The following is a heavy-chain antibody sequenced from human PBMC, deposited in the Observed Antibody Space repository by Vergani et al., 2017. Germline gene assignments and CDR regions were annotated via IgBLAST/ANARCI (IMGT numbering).Heavy chain of an antibody. CDR2: INPNSGGK. V-gene: IGHV1-2*02. D-gene: IGHD6-13*01. Sequence: QVQLVQSGAEVKKPGASVKVSCKASGYTFTGYYMHWVRQAPGQGLEWMGWINPNSGGKNYAQKFQGRVTMTRDTSISTAYMELSRLRSDDTAVYYCARVKEGSSSCHDYWGQGTLVTVSS. J-gene: IGHJ4*02. CDR3: ARVKEGSSSCHDY. CDR1: GYTFTGYY.